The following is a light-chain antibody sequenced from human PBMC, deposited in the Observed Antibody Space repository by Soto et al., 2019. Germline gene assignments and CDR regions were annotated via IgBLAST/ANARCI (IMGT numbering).Light chain of an antibody. CDR3: QQGHNWPLT. V-gene: IGKV3-15*01. J-gene: IGKJ2*01. CDR2: GAS. CDR1: QGISSE. Sequence: EIVMTQSPATLSLSPGERAALSCRASQGISSELAWYQQNPGQPPRLLIYGASIRATGVPARFTGSGSGSDFTLTISGLQSEDFAVYYCQQGHNWPLTFGQGTRLEI.